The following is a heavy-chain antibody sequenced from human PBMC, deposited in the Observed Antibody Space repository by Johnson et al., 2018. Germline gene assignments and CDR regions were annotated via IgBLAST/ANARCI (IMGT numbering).Heavy chain of an antibody. D-gene: IGHD1-26*01. V-gene: IGHV3-33*01. J-gene: IGHJ1*01. CDR1: GFTFSSYG. CDR3: ARVVRGTYCAGSFQD. CDR2: IWYDGSNK. Sequence: QVQLVQSGGGVVQPGRSLRLSCAASGFTFSSYGMHWVRQAPGKGLEWVAVIWYDGSNKYYADSVKGRFTISRDNSKNTLYLEMNSLRAEATAVYYCARVVRGTYCAGSFQDWGQGTLVNGSS.